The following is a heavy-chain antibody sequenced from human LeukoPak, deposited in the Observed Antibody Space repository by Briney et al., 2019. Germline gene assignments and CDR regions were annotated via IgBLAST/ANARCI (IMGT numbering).Heavy chain of an antibody. CDR1: GYTFTSYG. Sequence: ASVKVSCKASGYTFTSYGISWVRQAPGQGLEWMGWISAYNGNTNYAQKLQGRVTMTTDTSTSTAYMELRGLRSDDTAVYYCAREQYQLLCLDYWGQGTLVTVSS. D-gene: IGHD2-2*01. CDR3: AREQYQLLCLDY. CDR2: ISAYNGNT. V-gene: IGHV1-18*01. J-gene: IGHJ4*02.